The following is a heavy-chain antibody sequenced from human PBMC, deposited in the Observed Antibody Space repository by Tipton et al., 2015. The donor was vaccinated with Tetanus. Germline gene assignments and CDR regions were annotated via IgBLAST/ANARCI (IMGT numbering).Heavy chain of an antibody. CDR2: ISGGGGDST. Sequence: SLRLSCAASGFSFSTSAMSWVRQAPGKGLEWVSVISGGGGDSTYYADSVKGRFTIFRDNSKNTLFLQMNSLRAEDTAVYYCARAGSGYYPTGLYLHHWGQGTLVIVSS. CDR3: ARAGSGYYPTGLYLHH. D-gene: IGHD6-19*01. V-gene: IGHV3-23*01. CDR1: GFSFSTSA. J-gene: IGHJ1*01.